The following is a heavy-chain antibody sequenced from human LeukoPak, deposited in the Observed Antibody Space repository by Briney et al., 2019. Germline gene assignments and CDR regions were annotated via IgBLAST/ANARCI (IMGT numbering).Heavy chain of an antibody. CDR3: ARTRTTYYYDSSGYFLFDY. CDR2: IYTSGST. Sequence: SETLSLTCSVSGGSISSYYWSWIRQPPGKGLAWIGYIYTSGSTHYNPSLKSRVTISVDTSKIQFSLKLSSVTAADTAVYYCARTRTTYYYDSSGYFLFDYWGQGTLVTVSS. CDR1: GGSISSYY. D-gene: IGHD3-22*01. J-gene: IGHJ4*02. V-gene: IGHV4-4*09.